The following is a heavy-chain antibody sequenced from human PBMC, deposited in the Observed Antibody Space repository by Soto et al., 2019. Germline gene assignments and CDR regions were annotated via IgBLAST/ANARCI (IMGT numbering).Heavy chain of an antibody. Sequence: QVQLQESGPGLVKPSQTLSLTCTVSGGSISSCDYYWSWIRQQPGKGLKWSVYIYYSGSTHYNPSPKSRVTMSADTSKNQFSMKRSSVTAADTAVYYCASEWNCRGDGCYAHGYFDLWGRGTLVTVSP. J-gene: IGHJ2*01. CDR1: GGSISSCDYY. CDR3: ASEWNCRGDGCYAHGYFDL. V-gene: IGHV4-31*03. D-gene: IGHD2-15*01. CDR2: IYYSGST.